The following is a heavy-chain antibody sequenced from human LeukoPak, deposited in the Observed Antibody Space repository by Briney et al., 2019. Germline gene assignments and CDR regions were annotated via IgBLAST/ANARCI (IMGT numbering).Heavy chain of an antibody. V-gene: IGHV1-46*01. CDR3: ARDSSGYLSIDDY. CDR2: INPSGGST. D-gene: IGHD3-22*01. Sequence: ASVKVSCKASGYTFTSYYMHWVRQAPGQGLEWMGIINPSGGSTSYAQKFQGRVTMTTDTSTSTAYMELRSLRSDDTAVYYCARDSSGYLSIDDYWGQGTLVTVFS. CDR1: GYTFTSYY. J-gene: IGHJ4*02.